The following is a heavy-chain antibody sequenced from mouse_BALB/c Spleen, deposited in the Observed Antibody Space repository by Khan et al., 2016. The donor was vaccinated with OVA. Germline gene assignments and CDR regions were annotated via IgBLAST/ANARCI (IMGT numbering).Heavy chain of an antibody. CDR2: IYPGGGST. D-gene: IGHD2-12*01. Sequence: QVQLKQSGVELVRPGTSVKMSCKAAGYTFINYWIGWVKERPGHGLEWIGDIYPGGGSTKYNEKLKGKATLTADKSSSTAYMKLSSLTSEDSAIYYCVRGGYDGFAFWGQGTLVTVSA. CDR1: GYTFINYW. J-gene: IGHJ3*01. V-gene: IGHV1-63*02. CDR3: VRGGYDGFAF.